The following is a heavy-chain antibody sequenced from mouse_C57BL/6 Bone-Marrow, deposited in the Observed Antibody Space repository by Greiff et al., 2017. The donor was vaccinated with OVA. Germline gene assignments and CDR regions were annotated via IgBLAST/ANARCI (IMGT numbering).Heavy chain of an antibody. CDR3: ARQHYGSSPLDWYFDV. V-gene: IGHV5-6*01. Sequence: EVQVVESGGDLVKPGGSLKLSCAASGFTFSSYGMSWVRQTPDKRLEWVATISSGGSYTYYPDSVKGRFTISRDNAKNTLYLQMSSLKSEDTAMYCCARQHYGSSPLDWYFDVWGTGTTVTVSS. CDR1: GFTFSSYG. CDR2: ISSGGSYT. J-gene: IGHJ1*03. D-gene: IGHD1-1*01.